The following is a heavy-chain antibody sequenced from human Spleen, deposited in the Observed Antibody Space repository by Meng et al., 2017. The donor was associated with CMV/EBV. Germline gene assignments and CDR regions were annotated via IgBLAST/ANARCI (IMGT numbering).Heavy chain of an antibody. CDR3: ARKGAVSGMDV. J-gene: IGHJ6*02. CDR2: VNPSGGST. D-gene: IGHD3-16*01. Sequence: ASVKVSCKASGYTFTRYYILWVRQAPGQGLDWMGIVNPSGGSTSYAQKFQGRVTLTRDTSTSTVYMELSSLRSDDTAVYYCARKGAVSGMDVWDQGTTVTVSS. CDR1: GYTFTRYY. V-gene: IGHV1-46*01.